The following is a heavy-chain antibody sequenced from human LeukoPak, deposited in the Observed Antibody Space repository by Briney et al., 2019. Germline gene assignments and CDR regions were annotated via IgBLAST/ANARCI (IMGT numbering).Heavy chain of an antibody. Sequence: ASVKVSCKASGYTFTSYDINWVRQATGQGLEWMGLMNPNSGNTGYAQKFQGRVTMTRNTSISTAYMELSSLRSEDTAVYYCARIPPGVFGVVPWYGMDVWGQGTTVTVSS. CDR3: ARIPPGVFGVVPWYGMDV. J-gene: IGHJ6*02. CDR1: GYTFTSYD. V-gene: IGHV1-8*01. D-gene: IGHD3-3*01. CDR2: MNPNSGNT.